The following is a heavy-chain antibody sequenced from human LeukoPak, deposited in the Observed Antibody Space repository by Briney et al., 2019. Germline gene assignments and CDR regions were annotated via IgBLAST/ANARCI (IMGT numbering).Heavy chain of an antibody. V-gene: IGHV3-48*01. CDR2: ISSSSSTI. J-gene: IGHJ6*02. CDR3: ARRGDYAGGLGYYGMDV. D-gene: IGHD4-17*01. CDR1: GFTFSSYS. Sequence: QTGGSLRLSCAASGFTFSSYSMSWVRQAPGKGLEWVSYISSSSSTIYYADSVKGRFTISRDNAKNSLYLQMNSLRAEDTAVYYCARRGDYAGGLGYYGMDVWGQGTTVTVPS.